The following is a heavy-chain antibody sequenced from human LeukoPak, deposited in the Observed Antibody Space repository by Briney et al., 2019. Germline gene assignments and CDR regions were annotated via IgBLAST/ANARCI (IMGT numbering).Heavy chain of an antibody. Sequence: GGSLRLSCAASGFTFSSYAMSWVRQAPGKGLEWVSTVTISDGRTYYADSVKGRFTISRDNSKNTVHLQMNSLRADDTALYYCATYNIGYYYFDYWGQGTTVTVS. V-gene: IGHV3-23*01. CDR2: VTISDGRT. D-gene: IGHD3-3*01. J-gene: IGHJ4*02. CDR3: ATYNIGYYYFDY. CDR1: GFTFSSYA.